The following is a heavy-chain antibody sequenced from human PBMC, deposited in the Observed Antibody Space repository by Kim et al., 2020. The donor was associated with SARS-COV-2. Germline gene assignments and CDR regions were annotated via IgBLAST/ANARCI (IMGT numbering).Heavy chain of an antibody. J-gene: IGHJ6*02. CDR3: ARVNCSSTSCYGKLVSGMDV. V-gene: IGHV1-18*04. D-gene: IGHD2-2*01. Sequence: ASVKVSCKASGYTFTSYGISWVRQAPGQGLEWMGWISAYNGNTNYAQKLQGRVTMTTDTSTSTAYMELRSLRSDDTAVYYCARVNCSSTSCYGKLVSGMDVWGQGTTVTVSS. CDR1: GYTFTSYG. CDR2: ISAYNGNT.